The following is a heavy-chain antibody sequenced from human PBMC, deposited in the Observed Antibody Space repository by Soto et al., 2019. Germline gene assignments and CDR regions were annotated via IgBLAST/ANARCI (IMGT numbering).Heavy chain of an antibody. D-gene: IGHD6-13*01. Sequence: GGSLRLSCAASGFTFSSYSMNWVRQAPGKGLEWVSSISSSSSYIYYADSVKGRFTISRDNAKNSLYLQMNSLRAEDTAVYYCARDWAYSSSWQNYYYYGMDVWGQGTTVTVSS. CDR1: GFTFSSYS. CDR2: ISSSSSYI. J-gene: IGHJ6*02. CDR3: ARDWAYSSSWQNYYYYGMDV. V-gene: IGHV3-21*01.